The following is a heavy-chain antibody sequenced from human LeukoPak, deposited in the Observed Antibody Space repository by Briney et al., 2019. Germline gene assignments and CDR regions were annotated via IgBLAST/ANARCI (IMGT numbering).Heavy chain of an antibody. V-gene: IGHV4-39*01. J-gene: IGHJ4*02. Sequence: PSETLSLTCTVSGGSISSYYWSWVRQPPGKGLEWIGSIYYSGSTYYNPSLKSRVTISVDTSKNQFSLKLSSVAAADTAVYYCARHPRIAAAGPPHWGQGTLVTVSS. CDR2: IYYSGST. CDR1: GGSISSYY. CDR3: ARHPRIAAAGPPH. D-gene: IGHD6-13*01.